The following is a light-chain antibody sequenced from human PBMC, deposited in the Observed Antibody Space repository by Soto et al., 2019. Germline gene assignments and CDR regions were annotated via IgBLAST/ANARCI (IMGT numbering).Light chain of an antibody. CDR2: RNN. Sequence: QSVLTQPPSASGTPGQRVTISCSGSSSNIGSNYVYWYQQLPGTAPKLLIYRNNQRPSGVPDRFSGSKSGTSASLAISGLRSEDEADYYCCSSAGTFTVLFGGGTKLTVL. V-gene: IGLV1-47*01. CDR1: SSNIGSNY. CDR3: CSSAGTFTVL. J-gene: IGLJ2*01.